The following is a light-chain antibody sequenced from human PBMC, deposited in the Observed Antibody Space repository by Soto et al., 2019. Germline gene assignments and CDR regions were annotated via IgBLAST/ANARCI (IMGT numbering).Light chain of an antibody. CDR1: PSVSSSY. CDR2: GAG. CDR3: QQYGSSPET. V-gene: IGKV3-20*01. Sequence: EIVLTQSPGTLSLSPGARVPLSCRASPSVSSSYLAWSQQNPGQAPRLLMYGAGNRASGIPDRFRGSGSGTDFTLTISRLEPEDFAVYYCQQYGSSPETFGQGTKVDIK. J-gene: IGKJ1*01.